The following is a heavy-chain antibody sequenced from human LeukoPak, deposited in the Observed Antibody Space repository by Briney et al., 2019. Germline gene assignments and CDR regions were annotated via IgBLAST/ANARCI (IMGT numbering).Heavy chain of an antibody. D-gene: IGHD2-2*01. V-gene: IGHV1-69*05. Sequence: ASVKVSCKASGYTFTSYGISWVRQAPGQGLEWMGGIIPIFGTANYAQKFQGRVTITTDESTSTAYMELSSLRSEDTAVYYCARDWGHCSSTSCYLHYMDVWGKGTTVTVSS. CDR1: GYTFTSYG. J-gene: IGHJ6*03. CDR2: IIPIFGTA. CDR3: ARDWGHCSSTSCYLHYMDV.